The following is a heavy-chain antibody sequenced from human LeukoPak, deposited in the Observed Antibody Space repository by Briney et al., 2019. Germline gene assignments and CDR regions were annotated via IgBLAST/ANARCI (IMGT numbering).Heavy chain of an antibody. CDR3: ATGYSSGLEYFQH. Sequence: SETLSLTCTVSGGSISSYYWSWIRQPPGKGLEWIGSIYYSGSTYYNPSLKSRVTISVDTSKNQFSLKLSSVTAADTAVYYCATGYSSGLEYFQHWGQGTLVTVSS. V-gene: IGHV4-39*07. J-gene: IGHJ1*01. CDR1: GGSISSYY. D-gene: IGHD6-19*01. CDR2: IYYSGST.